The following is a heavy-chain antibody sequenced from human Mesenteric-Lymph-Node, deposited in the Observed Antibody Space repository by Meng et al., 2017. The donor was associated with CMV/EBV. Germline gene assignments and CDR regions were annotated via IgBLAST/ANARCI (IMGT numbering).Heavy chain of an antibody. CDR1: GGSFSGYY. V-gene: IGHV4-34*01. J-gene: IGHJ4*02. CDR2: INHSGST. Sequence: GPLRLSCAVYGGSFSGYYWSWIRQPPGKGLEWIGEINHSGSTNYNPSLRTRVTISVDTSKNQFSLKLSSVTAADTAVYYCARGKDLFCNGGSCYLAPYDYWGQGTLVTVSS. D-gene: IGHD2-15*01. CDR3: ARGKDLFCNGGSCYLAPYDY.